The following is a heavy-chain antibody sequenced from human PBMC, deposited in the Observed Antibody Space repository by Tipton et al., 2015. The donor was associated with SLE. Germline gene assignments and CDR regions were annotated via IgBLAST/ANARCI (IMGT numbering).Heavy chain of an antibody. Sequence: QSGPEVKKPGASVKASCKASGYTSTGYYMHWVRQAPGQGLEWMGWINPNSGGTNYAQKFQGRVTMTRDTSISTAYMELSRLRSDDTAVYYCARARRIAAAGDYWGQGTLVTVSS. CDR1: GYTSTGYY. V-gene: IGHV1-2*02. CDR2: INPNSGGT. J-gene: IGHJ4*02. D-gene: IGHD6-13*01. CDR3: ARARRIAAAGDY.